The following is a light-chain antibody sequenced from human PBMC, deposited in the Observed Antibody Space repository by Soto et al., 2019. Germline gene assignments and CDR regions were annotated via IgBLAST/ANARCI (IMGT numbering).Light chain of an antibody. Sequence: QSALTQPPSASGSPGQSVTISCTGTSSDVGDHNFVSWYQQHPGKAPKLMIYEVYKRPSGVPDRFSGSKSGNTASLTVSGLQAEDEADYYCSSYAGSDIYYVFGTGTKVTVL. CDR1: SSDVGDHNF. CDR3: SSYAGSDIYYV. V-gene: IGLV2-8*01. J-gene: IGLJ1*01. CDR2: EVY.